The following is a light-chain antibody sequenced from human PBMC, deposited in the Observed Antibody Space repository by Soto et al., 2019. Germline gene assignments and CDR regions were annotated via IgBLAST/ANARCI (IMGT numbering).Light chain of an antibody. CDR2: GAS. V-gene: IGKV3-15*01. CDR1: QSVSSSY. Sequence: EIVLTQSPGTLSLSPGERATLSCRASQSVSSSYLAWYQQKPGQAPRLLIYGASTRATGIPARFSGSGSGTEFTLTISSLQSEDFAVYYCQQYNNWPFTFGGGTKVDIK. CDR3: QQYNNWPFT. J-gene: IGKJ4*01.